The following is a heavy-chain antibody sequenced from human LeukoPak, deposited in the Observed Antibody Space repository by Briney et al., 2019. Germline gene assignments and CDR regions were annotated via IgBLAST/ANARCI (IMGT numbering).Heavy chain of an antibody. J-gene: IGHJ4*02. D-gene: IGHD4-17*01. Sequence: GRSLRLSCAASGFTFDDYAMHWVRQAPGKGLEWVSGISWNSGSIGYADSVKGRFTISRDNAKNSLYLQMNSLRAEDTAVYYCAKDRTTVTTDFDYWGQGTLVTVSS. CDR1: GFTFDDYA. CDR3: AKDRTTVTTDFDY. CDR2: ISWNSGSI. V-gene: IGHV3-9*01.